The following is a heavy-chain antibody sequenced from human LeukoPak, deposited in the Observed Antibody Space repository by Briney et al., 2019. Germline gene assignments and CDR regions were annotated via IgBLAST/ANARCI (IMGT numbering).Heavy chain of an antibody. CDR3: AKAIGLYYYYYYMDV. J-gene: IGHJ6*03. CDR2: IRYDGSNK. V-gene: IGHV3-30*02. CDR1: GFTFSSYG. Sequence: GWSLRLSCAASGFTFSSYGMHWVRQAPGKGLEWVAFIRYDGSNKYYADSVKGRFTISRDNSKNTLYLQMNSLRAEDTAVYYCAKAIGLYYYYYYMDVWGKGTTVTVSS. D-gene: IGHD2/OR15-2a*01.